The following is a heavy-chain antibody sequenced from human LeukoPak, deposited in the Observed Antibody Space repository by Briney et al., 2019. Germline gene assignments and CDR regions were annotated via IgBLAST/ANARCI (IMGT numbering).Heavy chain of an antibody. V-gene: IGHV4-59*01. D-gene: IGHD4-17*01. CDR2: IYYSGST. J-gene: IGHJ4*02. CDR3: ARARDDYGDYPFDY. Sequence: SETLSLTCTVSGGSISSYYWSWIRQPPGKGLEWIGYIYYSGSTNYNPSLKSRVTISVDTSKNQSSLKLSSVTAADTAVYYCARARDDYGDYPFDYWGQGTLVTVSS. CDR1: GGSISSYY.